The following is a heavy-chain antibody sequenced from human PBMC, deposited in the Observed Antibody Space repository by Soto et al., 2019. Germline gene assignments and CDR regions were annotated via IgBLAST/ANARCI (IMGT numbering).Heavy chain of an antibody. CDR1: GGSVSSGSYY. Sequence: SETLSLTCTVSGGSVSSGSYYWSWIRQPPGKGLEWIGYIYYSGSTNYNPSLKSRVTISVDTSKNQFSLKLSSVTAADTAVYYCARGLDSLDYWGQGTLVTVSS. CDR3: ARGLDSLDY. CDR2: IYYSGST. V-gene: IGHV4-61*01. J-gene: IGHJ4*02. D-gene: IGHD2-2*03.